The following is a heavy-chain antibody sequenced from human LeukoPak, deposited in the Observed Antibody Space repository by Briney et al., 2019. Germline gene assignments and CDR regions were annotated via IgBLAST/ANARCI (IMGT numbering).Heavy chain of an antibody. CDR1: GGAFSSYA. CDR3: ARTGGSSWYQYFGFDY. CDR2: IIPIFGTA. D-gene: IGHD6-13*01. V-gene: IGHV1-69*13. Sequence: SVKVSCKASGGAFSSYAISWVRQAPGQGLEWMGGIIPIFGTANYAQKFQGRVTITADESTSTAYMELSSLRSEDTAVYYCARTGGSSWYQYFGFDYWGQGTLVTVSS. J-gene: IGHJ4*02.